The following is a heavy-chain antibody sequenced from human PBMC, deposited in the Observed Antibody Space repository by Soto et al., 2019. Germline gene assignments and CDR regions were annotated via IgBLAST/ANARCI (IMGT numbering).Heavy chain of an antibody. CDR1: GYTFTSYA. CDR3: ARARVVVTAPDY. J-gene: IGHJ4*02. V-gene: IGHV1-3*05. Sequence: QVQLVQSGAEEKKPGASVKVSCKASGYTFTSYAMHWVRQATGQRLEWMGWINADNGNTNYSQKFQGRVTITRDTSTSTAYMELSSLRSEATAVDDYARARVVVTAPDYWGQGTLVTVSS. D-gene: IGHD2-21*02. CDR2: INADNGNT.